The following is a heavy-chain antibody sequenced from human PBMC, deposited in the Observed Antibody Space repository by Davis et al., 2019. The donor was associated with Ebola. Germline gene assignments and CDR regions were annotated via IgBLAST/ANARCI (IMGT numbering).Heavy chain of an antibody. J-gene: IGHJ5*02. CDR3: ARLSSGNYHNYFDP. V-gene: IGHV1-69*13. Sequence: SVKVSCKASGGTFSSYAISWVRQAPGQGLDWMGGIIPVFGTPKYAQKFQGRVTITADESTSTAYMELSSLRSEDTAMYYCARLSSGNYHNYFDPWGQGTQVTVAS. CDR2: IIPVFGTP. CDR1: GGTFSSYA. D-gene: IGHD3-10*01.